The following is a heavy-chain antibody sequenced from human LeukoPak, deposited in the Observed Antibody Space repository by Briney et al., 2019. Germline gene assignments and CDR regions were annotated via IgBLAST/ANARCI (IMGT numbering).Heavy chain of an antibody. D-gene: IGHD2-2*01. V-gene: IGHV4-34*01. CDR3: ARGWGYCSSTSCYRREYYFDY. CDR1: GGSISSYY. J-gene: IGHJ4*02. Sequence: PSETLSLTCTVSGGSISSYYWSWIRQPPGKGLEWIGEINHSGSTNYNPSLKSRVTISVDTSKNQFSLKLSSVTAADTAVYYCARGWGYCSSTSCYRREYYFDYWGQGTLVTVSS. CDR2: INHSGST.